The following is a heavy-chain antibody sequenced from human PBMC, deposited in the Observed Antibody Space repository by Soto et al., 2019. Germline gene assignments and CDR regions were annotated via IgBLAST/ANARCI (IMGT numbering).Heavy chain of an antibody. Sequence: ITLQESGPTLVNPTQPLTLTCTFSGFSFTTAGVAVGWIRQTPGGALEWLTLIYYNDDRRFSPSLKTRLTITGDTSKNQVVLSLTNVDPGDTATYFCAHSDGGYEIIYFDFWGQGIPVTVSS. V-gene: IGHV2-5*01. CDR1: GFSFTTAGVA. CDR2: IYYNDDR. D-gene: IGHD5-12*01. CDR3: AHSDGGYEIIYFDF. J-gene: IGHJ4*02.